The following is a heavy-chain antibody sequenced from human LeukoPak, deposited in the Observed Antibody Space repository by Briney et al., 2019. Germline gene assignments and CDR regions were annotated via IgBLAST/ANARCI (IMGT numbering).Heavy chain of an antibody. Sequence: SETLSLTCAVYGGSFSGYYWGWIRQPPGKGLEWIGEINHSGSTNYNPSLKSRVTISVDTSKNQFSLKLSSVTAADTAVYYCARDHRYYGSGSYLRATNWFDPWGQGTLVTVSS. CDR1: GGSFSGYY. D-gene: IGHD3-10*01. CDR3: ARDHRYYGSGSYLRATNWFDP. J-gene: IGHJ5*02. CDR2: INHSGST. V-gene: IGHV4-34*01.